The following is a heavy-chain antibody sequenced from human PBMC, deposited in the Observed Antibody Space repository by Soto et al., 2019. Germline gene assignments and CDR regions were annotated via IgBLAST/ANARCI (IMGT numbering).Heavy chain of an antibody. V-gene: IGHV4-39*01. D-gene: IGHD4-17*01. CDR2: ILYSGTT. CDR3: ARGGGYYGVLFDF. J-gene: IGHJ4*02. Sequence: QLQLQESGPGLLRPSETLSLTCNVSGGAISSSSYFWAWVRQPPGKTLEWIGHILYSGTTHYNESLKSRVTISVDTSKNQFSLSLNSVTPADTAVYYCARGGGYYGVLFDFWGQGTLVPVSS. CDR1: GGAISSSSYF.